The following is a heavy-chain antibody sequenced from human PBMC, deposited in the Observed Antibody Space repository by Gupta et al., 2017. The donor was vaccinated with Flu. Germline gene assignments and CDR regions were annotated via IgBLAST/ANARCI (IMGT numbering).Heavy chain of an antibody. V-gene: IGHV4-39*01. J-gene: IGHJ5*02. Sequence: QVQLHESGPGLVNPSETLSLTCPVSGASILSGHSNWGWIRQPPGKGLEWIGTIFHTGTTYYNPSLESRVTIAVDTSRNQFSLRLSSVTATDTAVYYCARLPTGFPNWCDPWGQGTLVTVSS. CDR2: IFHTGTT. CDR1: GASILSGHSN. CDR3: ARLPTGFPNWCDP.